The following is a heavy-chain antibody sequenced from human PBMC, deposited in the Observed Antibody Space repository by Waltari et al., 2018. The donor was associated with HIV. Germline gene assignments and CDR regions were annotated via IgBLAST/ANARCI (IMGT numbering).Heavy chain of an antibody. Sequence: QVQLVQSGAEVKKPGASVKVSCKVSGYTLTDLSMHLLRQAPGKGLEWMGGCDPEDGETIYAQKFQGRVTMTEDTSTDTAYMELSSLRSEDTAVYYCVGAGDDKRLDFDYWGQGTLVTVAS. V-gene: IGHV1-24*01. CDR3: VGAGDDKRLDFDY. CDR2: CDPEDGET. J-gene: IGHJ4*02. CDR1: GYTLTDLS. D-gene: IGHD3-16*01.